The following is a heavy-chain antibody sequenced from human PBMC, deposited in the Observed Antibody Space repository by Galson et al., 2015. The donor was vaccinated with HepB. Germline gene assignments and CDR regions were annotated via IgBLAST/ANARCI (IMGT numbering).Heavy chain of an antibody. V-gene: IGHV1-18*01. D-gene: IGHD5-18*01. J-gene: IGHJ4*01. Sequence: SVKVSCKASGYSYRDYGVNWVRRAPGQGLEWMGWLDAGSGDTKFAQKFQDRLFMTTDTFTYTAHMELRSLTSDDTAVYYCTRGGRGAQIWDQFYYWGHGTLITVSS. CDR3: TRGGRGAQIWDQFYY. CDR2: LDAGSGDT. CDR1: GYSYRDYG.